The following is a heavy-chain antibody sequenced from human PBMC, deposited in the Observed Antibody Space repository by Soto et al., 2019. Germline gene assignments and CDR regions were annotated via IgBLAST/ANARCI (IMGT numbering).Heavy chain of an antibody. CDR3: ASNVAADDALEV. CDR1: GGSISSGGYS. CDR2: IYHSGNT. D-gene: IGHD2-15*01. J-gene: IGHJ3*01. Sequence: SETLSLTCAVSGGSISSGGYSWTWIRQPPGKGLEWIGYIYHSGNTYYNPSLKSRVTISGDRSKNQFTLNLSSVTAADTAVYYCASNVAADDALEVCGQGTMVTASS. V-gene: IGHV4-30-2*01.